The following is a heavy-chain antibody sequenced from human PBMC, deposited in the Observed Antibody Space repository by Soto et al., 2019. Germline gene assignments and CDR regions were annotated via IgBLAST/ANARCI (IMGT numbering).Heavy chain of an antibody. Sequence: EVRLVESGGGLVQPGGSLRLSCAAFGFTVSSNYMTWVRLAPGKGLEWVSLVYSGGATHYAASVKGRFTISTHSSQNTLFLQMNSLRTEDTATYYCARWGGSRTSGYYIDYWGQGTLVTVSS. J-gene: IGHJ4*02. CDR3: ARWGGSRTSGYYIDY. CDR1: GFTVSSNY. CDR2: VYSGGAT. V-gene: IGHV3-53*04. D-gene: IGHD3-10*01.